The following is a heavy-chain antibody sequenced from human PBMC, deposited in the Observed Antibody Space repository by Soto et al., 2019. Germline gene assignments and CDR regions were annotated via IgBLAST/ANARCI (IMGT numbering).Heavy chain of an antibody. CDR3: SIPQKPYCSNNSCRKLHAFAI. Sequence: SVQVSCKASRYTFTYRSLHWVRQAPGQALEWMGWITPLNGNTNYAPKFQDRVTITRARSMSTAYMDHTSLRSEDTTMSYISIPQKPYCSNNSCRKLHAFAIWGQGTMVTVSS. CDR1: RYTFTYRS. D-gene: IGHD2-2*01. J-gene: IGHJ3*02. CDR2: ITPLNGNT. V-gene: IGHV1-45*01.